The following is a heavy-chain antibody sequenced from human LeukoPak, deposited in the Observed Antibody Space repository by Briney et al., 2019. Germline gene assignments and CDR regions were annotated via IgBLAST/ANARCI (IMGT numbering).Heavy chain of an antibody. Sequence: ASVKVSCKASGYTFTGYYMHWVRQAPGQGLEWMGWINSNSGGTNYAQKFQGRVAMTRDTSISTAYMELTRLRSDDTAVYFCARSPHILTGENFDYWGQGPLVTVSS. D-gene: IGHD3-9*01. CDR1: GYTFTGYY. J-gene: IGHJ4*02. CDR2: INSNSGGT. V-gene: IGHV1-2*02. CDR3: ARSPHILTGENFDY.